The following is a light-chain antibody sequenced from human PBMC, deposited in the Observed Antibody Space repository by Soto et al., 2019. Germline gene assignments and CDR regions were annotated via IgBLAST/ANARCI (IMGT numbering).Light chain of an antibody. V-gene: IGKV3-11*01. CDR2: DAS. J-gene: IGKJ5*01. CDR1: QSVSSY. CDR3: QQRSNWPQIT. Sequence: EIGLTQSPATLSLSPGERATLSCRASQSVSSYLAWYQQKPGQAPRLLIYDASNRATGIPARFSGSGSGTDFTLTISSLEPEDFAVYYCQQRSNWPQITFGQGTRLEIK.